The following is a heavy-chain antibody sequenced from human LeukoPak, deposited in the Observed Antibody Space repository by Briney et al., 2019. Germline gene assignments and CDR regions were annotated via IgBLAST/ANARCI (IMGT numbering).Heavy chain of an antibody. CDR3: ARGTGYSSGWYQGVFDY. CDR1: GFTFSGSA. V-gene: IGHV3-73*01. D-gene: IGHD6-19*01. Sequence: GGSLRLSCAASGFTFSGSAMHWVRQASGKGLEWVGRIRSKANSYATAYAASVKGRFTISRDDSKNTAYLQMNSLKTEDTAVYYCARGTGYSSGWYQGVFDYWGQGTLVTVSS. CDR2: IRSKANSYAT. J-gene: IGHJ4*02.